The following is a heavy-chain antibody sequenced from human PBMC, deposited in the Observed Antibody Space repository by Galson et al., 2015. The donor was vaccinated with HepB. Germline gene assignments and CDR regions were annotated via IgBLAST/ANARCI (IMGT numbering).Heavy chain of an antibody. V-gene: IGHV2-70*01. Sequence: PALVKPTQTLTLTCTFSGFSLSNSGMYLSWIRQPPGEALEWLALIDWDDDKYYSTSLKTLHTISKDTSKNQVVLTMLNMYLVDIATYYCARITSTPGYYYYYMDVWGKGTTVTVSS. CDR3: ARITSTPGYYYYYMDV. CDR2: IDWDDDK. CDR1: GFSLSNSGMY. J-gene: IGHJ6*03. D-gene: IGHD2-2*01.